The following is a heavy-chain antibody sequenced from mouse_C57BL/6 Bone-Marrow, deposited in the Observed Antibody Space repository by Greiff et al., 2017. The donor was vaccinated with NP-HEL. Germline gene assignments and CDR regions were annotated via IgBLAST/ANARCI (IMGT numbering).Heavy chain of an antibody. CDR1: GYTFTSYW. V-gene: IGHV1-5*01. Sequence: VQLQQSGTVLARPGASVKMSCKTSGYTFTSYWMHWVKQRPGQGLEWIGAIYPGNSDTSYNQKFKGKAKLTAVTSASTAYMELSSLTNEDSAVYYCTRSGYDGYSPFDYWGQGTTLTVSS. J-gene: IGHJ2*01. D-gene: IGHD2-3*01. CDR2: IYPGNSDT. CDR3: TRSGYDGYSPFDY.